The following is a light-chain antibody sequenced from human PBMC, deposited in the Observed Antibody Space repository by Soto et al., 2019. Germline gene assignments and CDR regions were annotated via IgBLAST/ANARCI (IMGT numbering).Light chain of an antibody. CDR2: DVS. J-gene: IGLJ1*01. CDR1: SSDVGGYNY. V-gene: IGLV2-11*01. CDR3: GSYAGSPRYV. Sequence: QSALTQPRSVSGSPGQSVTISCTGTSSDVGGYNYVSWYQQHPGKAPKVMIYDVSERPSGVPDRFSGSKSGNTASLTISGLQAEDEDDYYCGSYAGSPRYVFGTGTKVTVL.